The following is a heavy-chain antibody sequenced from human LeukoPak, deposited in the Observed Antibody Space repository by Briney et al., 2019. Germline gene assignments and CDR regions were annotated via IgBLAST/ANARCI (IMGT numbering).Heavy chain of an antibody. Sequence: GGSLRLSCAASGFSFSSYGTNWVRQAPGRGLEWVSSITSISTYIHYADSVKRRFTISRDNARNLLFLEMHSLRAEDTAVYYCARSQSGYLQFYYYGMDVWGQGTTVTVSS. CDR2: ITSISTYI. CDR3: ARSQSGYLQFYYYGMDV. V-gene: IGHV3-21*01. CDR1: GFSFSSYG. D-gene: IGHD3-3*01. J-gene: IGHJ6*02.